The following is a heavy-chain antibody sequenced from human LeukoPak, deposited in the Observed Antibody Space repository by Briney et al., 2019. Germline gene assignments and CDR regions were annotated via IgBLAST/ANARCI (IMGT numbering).Heavy chain of an antibody. D-gene: IGHD3-10*01. V-gene: IGHV1-8*01. Sequence: ASVKVSCKASGYTFTSYDINWVRQATGQGLEWMGWMNPNSGNTGYAQKFQGRVTMTRNTSISTAYMELSSLRSEDTAVYYCARLLRVRAPLEYYYMDVWGKGTTVIISS. CDR3: ARLLRVRAPLEYYYMDV. CDR2: MNPNSGNT. J-gene: IGHJ6*03. CDR1: GYTFTSYD.